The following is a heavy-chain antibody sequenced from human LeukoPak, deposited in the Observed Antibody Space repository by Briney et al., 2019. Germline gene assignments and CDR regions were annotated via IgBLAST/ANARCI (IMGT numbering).Heavy chain of an antibody. CDR2: IYYTGIT. V-gene: IGHV4-59*13. CDR1: GGSISSYY. J-gene: IGHJ4*02. Sequence: PSETLSLTCTVSGGSISSYYWNWIRQPPGKGLEWIGYIYYTGITNYNPSLKSRVTMSVDPSKNQFPLRLTSVTAADTAVYYCAREEVGAFDHWGQGTLVTVSS. D-gene: IGHD1-26*01. CDR3: AREEVGAFDH.